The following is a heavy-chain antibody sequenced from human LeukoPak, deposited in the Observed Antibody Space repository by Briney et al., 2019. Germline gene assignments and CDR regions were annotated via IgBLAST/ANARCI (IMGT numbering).Heavy chain of an antibody. CDR3: ARDTALWTFDI. J-gene: IGHJ3*02. V-gene: IGHV4-38-2*02. Sequence: SETLSLTCTVSGSPISSGYYWGWIRQPPGKGLEWIGRIYTSGSTINNPSLKNTNYNPSLKSRLTMSVDRSKNQFSLKMTSVTAADTAMYYCARDTALWTFDIWGQGTMVTVSS. D-gene: IGHD2-21*02. CDR1: GSPISSGYY. CDR2: IYTSGSTINNPSLKNT.